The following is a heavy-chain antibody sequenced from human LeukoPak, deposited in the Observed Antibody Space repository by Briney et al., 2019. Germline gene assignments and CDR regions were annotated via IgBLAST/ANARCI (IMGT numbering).Heavy chain of an antibody. J-gene: IGHJ6*04. V-gene: IGHV3-30*04. CDR2: ISYDGSNK. CDR3: ASLTGKDV. Sequence: GGSLRLSCAASGFTFSSYAMHWVRQAPGKGLEWVAVISYDGSNKYYADSVKGRFTISRDNSKNTLYLQMNSLRAEDTAVYYCASLTGKDVWGKGTTVTISS. CDR1: GFTFSSYA.